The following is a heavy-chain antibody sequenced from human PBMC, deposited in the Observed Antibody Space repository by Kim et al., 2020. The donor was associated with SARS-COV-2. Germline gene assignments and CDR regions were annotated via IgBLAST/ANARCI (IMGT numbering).Heavy chain of an antibody. V-gene: IGHV3-33*06. D-gene: IGHD5-12*01. Sequence: KCCGDSVKSRFTVSTDNSKNTLYLQMNSLGAEDTAVYYCAKGRDGYPIDYWGQGTLVTVSS. CDR2: K. J-gene: IGHJ4*02. CDR3: AKGRDGYPIDY.